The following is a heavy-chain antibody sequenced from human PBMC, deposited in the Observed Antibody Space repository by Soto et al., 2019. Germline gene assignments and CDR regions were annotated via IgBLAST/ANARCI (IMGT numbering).Heavy chain of an antibody. V-gene: IGHV3-64*01. J-gene: IGHJ4*02. Sequence: PGGSLRLSCAASGFTFSSYVMHWVRQAPGKGLEYVSGISSNGGTTFYANSVKDRFTISRDNSKDTLYLQMGSLRSEDMAVYYCARLRFYDILTGYLNYWGQGTLVTVSA. CDR3: ARLRFYDILTGYLNY. D-gene: IGHD3-9*01. CDR1: GFTFSSYV. CDR2: ISSNGGTT.